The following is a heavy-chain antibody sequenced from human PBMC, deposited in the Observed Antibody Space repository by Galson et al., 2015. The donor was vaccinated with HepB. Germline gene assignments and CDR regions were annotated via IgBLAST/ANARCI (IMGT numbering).Heavy chain of an antibody. D-gene: IGHD4-17*01. Sequence: QSGAEVKKPGESLKISCKGSGYSFTSYWIGWVRQMPGKGLEWMGIIYPGDSDTRYSPSFQGQVTISADRSISTAYLQWSSLKASDTAMYYCARRGPDYGDYHYYGMDVWGQGTTVTVSS. CDR3: ARRGPDYGDYHYYGMDV. CDR1: GYSFTSYW. CDR2: IYPGDSDT. J-gene: IGHJ6*02. V-gene: IGHV5-51*01.